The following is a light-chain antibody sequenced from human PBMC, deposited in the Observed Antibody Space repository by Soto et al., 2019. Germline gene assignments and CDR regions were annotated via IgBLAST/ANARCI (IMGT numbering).Light chain of an antibody. Sequence: EIVLTQSPGTLSLSPGERATLSCRASQSVSRSTSLAWYQEKTGQAPRLLIYGASSRAVGVPDRFSGSGSETDFTLTISRLEPEDFAVYYCQQYGDSPLTFGGGTKVE. CDR2: GAS. CDR3: QQYGDSPLT. CDR1: QSVSRSTS. J-gene: IGKJ4*01. V-gene: IGKV3-20*01.